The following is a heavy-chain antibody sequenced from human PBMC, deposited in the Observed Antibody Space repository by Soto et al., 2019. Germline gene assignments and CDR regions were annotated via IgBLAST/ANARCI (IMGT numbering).Heavy chain of an antibody. CDR2: IHYRGS. Sequence: LIWTVAGSTIGNGDNYWAGIRQPTKKGLEWIGSIHYRGSDYNPSLKSRASVSVDTSKTQSSLKLSSVTAADTAVYYCGRKSDAVASEPPDVWGQGTLVTVSS. CDR1: GSTIGNGDNY. D-gene: IGHD6-19*01. V-gene: IGHV4-39*01. J-gene: IGHJ4*02. CDR3: GRKSDAVASEPPDV.